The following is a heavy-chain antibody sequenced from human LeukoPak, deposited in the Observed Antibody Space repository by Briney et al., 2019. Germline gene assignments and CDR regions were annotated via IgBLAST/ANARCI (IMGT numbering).Heavy chain of an antibody. CDR3: ARGSTPAYYYGMDV. V-gene: IGHV3-21*01. CDR1: GFTLSSYS. D-gene: IGHD1-26*01. CDR2: ISSSSSYI. J-gene: IGHJ6*02. Sequence: GGSLRLSCAASGFTLSSYSMNWVRQAPGKGLEWVSSISSSSSYIYYADSVKGRFTISRDNAKNSLYLQMNSLRAEDTAVYYCARGSTPAYYYGMDVWGQGTTVTVSS.